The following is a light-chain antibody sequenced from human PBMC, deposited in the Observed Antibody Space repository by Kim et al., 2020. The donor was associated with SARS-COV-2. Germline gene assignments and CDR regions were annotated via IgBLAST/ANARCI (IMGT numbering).Light chain of an antibody. CDR3: QQYNNWPPVT. CDR1: QSVSSN. Sequence: SPGERATLSCRASQSVSSNLVWYQQKPGQAPRLLIYGASTRATGIPARFSGSGCGTEFTLTISSLQSEDFAVDYCQQYNNWPPVTFGPGTKVDIK. CDR2: GAS. J-gene: IGKJ3*01. V-gene: IGKV3-15*01.